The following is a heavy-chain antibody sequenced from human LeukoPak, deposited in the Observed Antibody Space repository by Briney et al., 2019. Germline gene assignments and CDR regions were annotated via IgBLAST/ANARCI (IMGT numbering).Heavy chain of an antibody. CDR2: INNDGVST. CDR1: GFTLSSYW. Sequence: GGSLRLSCATSGFTLSSYWMHWVRHVPGKGLEWLSRINNDGVSTSYADSVKGRFTISRDNAKNTLYLRMNSLRAEDTAIYYCARPAYCGGDCYSPYFDYWGQGTLVTVSS. D-gene: IGHD2-21*02. J-gene: IGHJ4*02. V-gene: IGHV3-74*01. CDR3: ARPAYCGGDCYSPYFDY.